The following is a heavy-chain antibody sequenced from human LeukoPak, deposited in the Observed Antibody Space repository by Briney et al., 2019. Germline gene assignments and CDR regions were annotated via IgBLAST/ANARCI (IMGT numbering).Heavy chain of an antibody. CDR1: GASISSSTYY. CDR2: IYYSGST. Sequence: PSETLSLTCTVSGASISSSTYYWGWIRQPPGKGLEWIGTIYYSGSTFYNPSLKSRVTISVGTSKNQFSLKLSSVTAADTAVYSCARQAISGTRSWFDPWGQGTLVTVSS. D-gene: IGHD1-7*01. V-gene: IGHV4-39*01. CDR3: ARQAISGTRSWFDP. J-gene: IGHJ5*02.